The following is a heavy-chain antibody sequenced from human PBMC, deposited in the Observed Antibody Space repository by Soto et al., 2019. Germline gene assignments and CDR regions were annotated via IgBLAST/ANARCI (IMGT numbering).Heavy chain of an antibody. CDR1: GFTFSSYG. CDR2: ISYDGSNK. V-gene: IGHV3-30*18. Sequence: QVQLVESGGGVVQPGRSLRLSCAASGFTFSSYGMHWVRQAPGKGLEWVAVISYDGSNKYYADSVKGRFTISRDNSKNTLYLQMNSLRAEDTAVYYCAKVGYCSGGSCDYYYYGMDVWGQGTTVTVSS. J-gene: IGHJ6*02. CDR3: AKVGYCSGGSCDYYYYGMDV. D-gene: IGHD2-15*01.